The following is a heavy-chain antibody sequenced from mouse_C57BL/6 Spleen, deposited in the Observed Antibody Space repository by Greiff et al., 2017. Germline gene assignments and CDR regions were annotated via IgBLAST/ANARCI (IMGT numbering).Heavy chain of an antibody. D-gene: IGHD2-1*01. J-gene: IGHJ3*01. CDR2: IDPSDSYT. CDR1: GYTFTSYW. V-gene: IGHV1-50*01. CDR3: ARLDGNYVRFAY. Sequence: VQLQQPGAELVKPGASVKLSCKASGYTFTSYWMQWVKPRPGQGLEWIGEIDPSDSYTNYTQKFKGKATLTVDTSSCTAYMQLSSLTSEDSAVDYCARLDGNYVRFAYGGQGTLVTVSA.